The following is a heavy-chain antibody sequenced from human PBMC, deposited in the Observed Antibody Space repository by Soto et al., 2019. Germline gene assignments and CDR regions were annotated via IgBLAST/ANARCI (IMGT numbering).Heavy chain of an antibody. CDR1: GFTFSSYA. V-gene: IGHV3-30-3*01. CDR3: ARANPRFDPLTNYYYYGMDV. J-gene: IGHJ6*02. D-gene: IGHD1-1*01. CDR2: ISYDGSNK. Sequence: GGSLRLSCAASGFTFSSYAMHWVRQPPGKGLEWVAVISYDGSNKYYADSVKGRFTISRDNSKNTLYLQMNSLRAEDTAVYYCARANPRFDPLTNYYYYGMDVWGQGTTVTVSS.